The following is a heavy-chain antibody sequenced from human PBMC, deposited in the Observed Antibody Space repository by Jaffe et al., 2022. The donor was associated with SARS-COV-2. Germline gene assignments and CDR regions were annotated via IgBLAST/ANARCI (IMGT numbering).Heavy chain of an antibody. V-gene: IGHV4-34*01. CDR2: INHSGST. CDR1: GGSFSGYY. CDR3: ARGPQIVVVPAAMGSWFDP. D-gene: IGHD2-2*01. J-gene: IGHJ5*02. Sequence: QVQLQQWGAGLLKPSETLSLTCAVYGGSFSGYYWSWIRQPPGKGLEWIGEINHSGSTNYNPSLKSRVTISVDTSKNQFSLKLSSVTAADTAVYYCARGPQIVVVPAAMGSWFDPWGQGTLVTVSS.